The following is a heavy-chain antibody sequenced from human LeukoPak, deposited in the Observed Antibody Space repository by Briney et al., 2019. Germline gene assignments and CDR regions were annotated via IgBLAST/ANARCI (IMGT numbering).Heavy chain of an antibody. J-gene: IGHJ5*01. CDR3: ARHPQPGSSNAPLLGFGGLFGGWFDP. Sequence: GESLKISCKGSGYSFTSYWIGWVRQMPGKGLEWMGIIYPGDSDTRYSPSFQGQVTISADKSISTAYLQWISLKASDTATSYCARHPQPGSSNAPLLGFGGLFGGWFDPWGKEPWSPSPQ. D-gene: IGHD3-10*01. CDR1: GYSFTSYW. CDR2: IYPGDSDT. V-gene: IGHV5-51*01.